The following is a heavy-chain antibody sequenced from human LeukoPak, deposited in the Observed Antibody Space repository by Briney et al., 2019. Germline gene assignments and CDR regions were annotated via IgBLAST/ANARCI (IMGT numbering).Heavy chain of an antibody. J-gene: IGHJ3*02. CDR1: GFTFSSYW. V-gene: IGHV3-74*01. CDR2: ISGDGNDI. CDR3: ARAYCSSNSCSGASDI. D-gene: IGHD2-2*01. Sequence: GGSLRLSCAASGFTFSSYWMHWVRQAPGKGLVWVSRISGDGNDISYAESMKGRFTISRDNAKSTAYLQMNSLRAEDTAVYYCARAYCSSNSCSGASDIWGQGTMVTVSS.